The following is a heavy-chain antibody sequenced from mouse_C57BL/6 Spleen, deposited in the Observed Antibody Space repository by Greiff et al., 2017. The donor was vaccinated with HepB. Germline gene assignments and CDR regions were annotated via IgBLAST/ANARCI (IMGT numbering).Heavy chain of an antibody. J-gene: IGHJ2*02. CDR1: GFNIKDYY. Sequence: EVQLQQSGAELVKPGASVKLSCTASGFNIKDYYMHWVKQRTEQGLEWIGRIGPEDGKTKYAPKFQGKVTITADTSSNTAYLQLSSLTSEDTAVYYCARGEYYGSGYGMDYWGQGTSLTVSS. CDR2: IGPEDGKT. CDR3: ARGEYYGSGYGMDY. D-gene: IGHD1-1*01. V-gene: IGHV14-2*01.